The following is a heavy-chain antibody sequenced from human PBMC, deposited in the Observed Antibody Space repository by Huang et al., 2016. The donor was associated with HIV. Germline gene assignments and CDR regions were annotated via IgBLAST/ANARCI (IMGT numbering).Heavy chain of an antibody. CDR3: ARRFSSSSGYFDY. J-gene: IGHJ4*02. D-gene: IGHD6-6*01. CDR1: GYSFSSYW. Sequence: VQLVQSGAEVKKPGESLKISCKGSGYSFSSYWIAWVRQMPGKGLEWMGFIFPYDSDTTYRPSFEGQVTISADKSIGTAYLQWSSLKASDTAMYYCARRFSSSSGYFDYWGQGSLVTVSS. V-gene: IGHV5-51*01. CDR2: IFPYDSDT.